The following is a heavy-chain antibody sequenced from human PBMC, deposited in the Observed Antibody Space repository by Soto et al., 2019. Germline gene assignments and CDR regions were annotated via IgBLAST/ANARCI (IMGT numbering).Heavy chain of an antibody. V-gene: IGHV1-69*06. J-gene: IGHJ6*02. D-gene: IGHD2-15*01. CDR3: AREYCSGGSCYSRVRYYYGMDV. CDR2: IIPIFGTA. Sequence: SVKVSCKASGGTFSSYATSWVRQAPGQGLEWMGGIIPIFGTANYAQKFQGRVTITADKSTSTAYMELSSLRSEDTAVYYCAREYCSGGSCYSRVRYYYGMDVWGQGTTVTVS. CDR1: GGTFSSYA.